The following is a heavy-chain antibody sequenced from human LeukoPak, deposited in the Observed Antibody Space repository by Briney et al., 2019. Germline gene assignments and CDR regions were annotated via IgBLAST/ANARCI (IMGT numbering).Heavy chain of an antibody. V-gene: IGHV1-69*10. Sequence: SVKVSCKTSGVTFSSYPISWVRQAPGQGLVWMGGIIPVFGIVNYAQKFQGRVTITADKSTSTAYMELSSLRSEDTAVYYCARVTVACPGTFDIWGQGTMVTVSS. CDR1: GVTFSSYP. CDR2: IIPVFGIV. D-gene: IGHD4-23*01. J-gene: IGHJ3*02. CDR3: ARVTVACPGTFDI.